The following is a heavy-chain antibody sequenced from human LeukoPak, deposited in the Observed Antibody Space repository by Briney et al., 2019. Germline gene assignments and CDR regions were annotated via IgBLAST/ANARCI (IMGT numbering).Heavy chain of an antibody. Sequence: ASVKVSCKVSGYTLTELSMHWVRQAPGKGLEWMGGFDPEDGETIYAQKFQGRVTMTEDTSTDTAYMELSSLRFEDTAVYYCATASRDSYYYYYYYMDVWGKGTTVTVSS. V-gene: IGHV1-24*01. CDR3: ATASRDSYYYYYYYMDV. D-gene: IGHD2-21*01. CDR2: FDPEDGET. J-gene: IGHJ6*03. CDR1: GYTLTELS.